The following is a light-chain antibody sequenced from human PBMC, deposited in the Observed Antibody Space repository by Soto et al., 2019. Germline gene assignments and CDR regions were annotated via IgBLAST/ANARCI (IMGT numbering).Light chain of an antibody. CDR3: QQTFSTPRT. CDR1: QNVRSY. CDR2: ETS. J-gene: IGKJ1*01. V-gene: IGKV1-39*01. Sequence: DIQLTQSPSSLSASVGDRVTITCRASQNVRSYVNWYQQIPGKAPKLLIYETSTLHSGVPSTFSGDGYGIHFTLSISSLHPEDFATYYCQQTFSTPRTFGQGTKVDIK.